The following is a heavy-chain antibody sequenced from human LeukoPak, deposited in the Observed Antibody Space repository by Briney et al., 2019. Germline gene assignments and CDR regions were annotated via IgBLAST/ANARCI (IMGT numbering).Heavy chain of an antibody. J-gene: IGHJ4*02. CDR1: GFTFSSYA. CDR2: ISGSGGST. CDR3: AKAPIGYSYGLFDY. V-gene: IGHV3-23*01. Sequence: PGGSLRLSCAASGFTFSSYAMSWVRQAPGKGLEWVSAISGSGGSTYYADSVKGRFTISRDNSKNTLYLQMSSLRAEDTAVYYCAKAPIGYSYGLFDYWGQGTLVTVSS. D-gene: IGHD5-18*01.